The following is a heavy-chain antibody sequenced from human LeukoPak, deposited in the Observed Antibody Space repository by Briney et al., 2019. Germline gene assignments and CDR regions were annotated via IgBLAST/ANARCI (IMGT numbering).Heavy chain of an antibody. Sequence: GGSLRLSCAASGFTFSIYSMNWVRQAPGKGLEWVSCISSSSSYIYYADSVKGRFTISRDNSKNTVYLQMNSLRAEDTAMYYCAKDGDDCIENWGQGTLVTVSS. CDR1: GFTFSIYS. D-gene: IGHD3-22*01. J-gene: IGHJ4*02. V-gene: IGHV3-21*01. CDR3: AKDGDDCIEN. CDR2: ISSSSSYI.